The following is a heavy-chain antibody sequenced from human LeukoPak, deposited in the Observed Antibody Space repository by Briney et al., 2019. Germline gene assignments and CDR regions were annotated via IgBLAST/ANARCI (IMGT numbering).Heavy chain of an antibody. V-gene: IGHV3-23*01. D-gene: IGHD5-12*01. Sequence: GGSLRLSCAASGFTFSSYAMSWVRQAPGKGLEWVSAISGSGGSTYYADSVKGRFTISRDNAKNSLYLQMNSLRAEDTAVYYCARWVATIGGFDYWGQGTLVTVSS. CDR1: GFTFSSYA. CDR2: ISGSGGST. J-gene: IGHJ4*02. CDR3: ARWVATIGGFDY.